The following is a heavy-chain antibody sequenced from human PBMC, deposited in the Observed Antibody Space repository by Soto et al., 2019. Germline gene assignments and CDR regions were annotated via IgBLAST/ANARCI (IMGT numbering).Heavy chain of an antibody. D-gene: IGHD2-2*01. Sequence: QVQLVQSGAEVKKPGSSVKVSCKASGGTFSSYAISWVRQAPGQGLEWMGGIIPIVGSVNYAQKFQGRVTITADESTSTAYMELSSLRSEDTAVYYCARSQGSSTSLEIYYYYYYGMDVWGQGTTVTVSS. CDR1: GGTFSSYA. CDR2: IIPIVGSV. CDR3: ARSQGSSTSLEIYYYYYYGMDV. J-gene: IGHJ6*02. V-gene: IGHV1-69*01.